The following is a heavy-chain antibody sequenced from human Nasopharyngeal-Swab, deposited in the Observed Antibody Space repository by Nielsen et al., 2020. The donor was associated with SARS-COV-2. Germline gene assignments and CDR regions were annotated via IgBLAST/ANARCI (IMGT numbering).Heavy chain of an antibody. CDR2: MNPNSGNT. Sequence: ASVKVSCKASGYTFTSYDINWVRQATGQGLEWMGWMNPNSGNTGYAQKFQGRVTMTRNTSISTAYMELSSLRSEDTAVYYCARGFRLAYCGGDCYWSHYYGMDVWGQGTTVTVSS. V-gene: IGHV1-8*01. CDR3: ARGFRLAYCGGDCYWSHYYGMDV. CDR1: GYTFTSYD. J-gene: IGHJ6*02. D-gene: IGHD2-21*02.